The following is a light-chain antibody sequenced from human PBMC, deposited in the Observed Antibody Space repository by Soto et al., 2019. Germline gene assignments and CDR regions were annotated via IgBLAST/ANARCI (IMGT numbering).Light chain of an antibody. J-gene: IGKJ4*01. CDR3: QQYASSPLT. Sequence: EIVLTQYPGTLSLSSVERATLSCRSSQSVRRNYLAWYQQKPGQAPRLLIYGASSRATGIPDRFGGSGSGTDFTITLSRLEPEGFEVYYCQQYASSPLTFGGGPTVAIK. CDR2: GAS. V-gene: IGKV3-20*01. CDR1: QSVRRNY.